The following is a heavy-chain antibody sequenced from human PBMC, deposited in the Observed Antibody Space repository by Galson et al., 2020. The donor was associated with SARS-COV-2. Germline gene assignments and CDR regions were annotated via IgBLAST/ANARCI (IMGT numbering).Heavy chain of an antibody. CDR1: GFTFSSDG. CDR2: IWYDGSHK. Sequence: GGSLRLSCAASGFTFSSDGIHWVRQAPGKGLEWVAVIWYDGSHKYYADSVKGRFTISRDESKNTMYLQMNSLRAEDTAVYYCARDLYGSGEYVDYWGQGTLVTVSS. CDR3: ARDLYGSGEYVDY. V-gene: IGHV3-33*01. D-gene: IGHD3-10*01. J-gene: IGHJ4*02.